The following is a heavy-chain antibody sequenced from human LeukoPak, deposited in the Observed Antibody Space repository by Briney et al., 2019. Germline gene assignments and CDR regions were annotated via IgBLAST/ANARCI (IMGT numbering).Heavy chain of an antibody. J-gene: IGHJ4*02. D-gene: IGHD5-12*01. CDR2: IYSGGST. CDR3: AKDLDIVATEWVV. V-gene: IGHV3-53*01. CDR1: GFTVSSNY. Sequence: GGSLRLSCAASGFTVSSNYMSWVRQAPGKGLEWVSVIYSGGSTYYADSVKGRFTISRDNSKNTLYLQMNSLRAEDTAVYYCAKDLDIVATEWVVWGQGTLVTVSS.